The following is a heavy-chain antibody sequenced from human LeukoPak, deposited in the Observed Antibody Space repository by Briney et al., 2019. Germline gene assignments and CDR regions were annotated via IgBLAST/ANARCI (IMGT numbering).Heavy chain of an antibody. V-gene: IGHV1-2*04. CDR3: ARVSYDGRGYNFDY. D-gene: IGHD3-22*01. CDR1: GYTFSGNY. CDR2: INPNSGGT. Sequence: VASVKVSCKASGYTFSGNYMEWVRQAPGQGLEWMGRINPNSGGTNYAQKFQGWVTMTRDTSISTAYMELSRLRSDDTAVYYCARVSYDGRGYNFDYWGQGTLVTVSS. J-gene: IGHJ4*02.